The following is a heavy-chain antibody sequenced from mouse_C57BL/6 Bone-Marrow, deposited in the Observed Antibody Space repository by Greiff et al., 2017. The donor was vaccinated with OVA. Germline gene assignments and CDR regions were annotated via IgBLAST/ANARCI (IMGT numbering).Heavy chain of an antibody. D-gene: IGHD1-1*01. Sequence: QVQLKQPGAELVMPGASVKLSCKASGYTFTSYWMHWVKQRPGQGLEWIGEIDPSDSYTNYNQKFKGKSTLTVDKSSSTAYMQLSSLTSEDSAVYYCARWRYYYGSSYWYFDVWGTGTTVTVSS. CDR3: ARWRYYYGSSYWYFDV. CDR2: IDPSDSYT. J-gene: IGHJ1*03. CDR1: GYTFTSYW. V-gene: IGHV1-69*01.